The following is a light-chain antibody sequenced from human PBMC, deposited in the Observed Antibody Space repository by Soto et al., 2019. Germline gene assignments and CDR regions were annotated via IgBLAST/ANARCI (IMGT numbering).Light chain of an antibody. CDR2: KAS. Sequence: DMPMTQSPSTLSASVGDRVTITCRASQSISSWLAWYQQKPGTAPKLLIYKASNLESGVPSRFSGSGSGTEFTLTISSLQPDDFATYFCQQYSTSYRTFGQGTRVEIK. CDR1: QSISSW. CDR3: QQYSTSYRT. J-gene: IGKJ1*01. V-gene: IGKV1-5*03.